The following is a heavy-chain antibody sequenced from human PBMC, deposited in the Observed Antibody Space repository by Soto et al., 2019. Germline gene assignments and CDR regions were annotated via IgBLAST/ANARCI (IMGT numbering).Heavy chain of an antibody. Sequence: ASVKVSCKASGGTFSSYAISWVRQAPGQGLEWMGGIIPIFGTANYAQKFQGRVTITADKSTSTAYMELSSLRSEDTAVYYCARQLELRVRSGMDVWGQGTTVTVSS. D-gene: IGHD1-7*01. J-gene: IGHJ6*02. CDR3: ARQLELRVRSGMDV. CDR2: IIPIFGTA. V-gene: IGHV1-69*06. CDR1: GGTFSSYA.